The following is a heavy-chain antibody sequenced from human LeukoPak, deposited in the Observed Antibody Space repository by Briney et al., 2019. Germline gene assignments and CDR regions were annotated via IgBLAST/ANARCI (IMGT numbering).Heavy chain of an antibody. Sequence: GGSLRLSCAASGFTFSSYWMSWVRQAPGKGLEWVANIKQDGSEKYYVDSMKGRFTISRDNAKNSLYLQMNSLRAEDTAVYYCARNPKLVPSRGAFDIWGQGTMVTVSS. J-gene: IGHJ3*02. CDR1: GFTFSSYW. D-gene: IGHD6-13*01. CDR3: ARNPKLVPSRGAFDI. CDR2: IKQDGSEK. V-gene: IGHV3-7*01.